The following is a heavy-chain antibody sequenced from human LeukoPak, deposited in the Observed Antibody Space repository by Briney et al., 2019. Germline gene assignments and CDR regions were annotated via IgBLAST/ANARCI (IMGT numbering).Heavy chain of an antibody. V-gene: IGHV1-69*05. Sequence: GASVKVSCKASGGTFSNYAIIWVRQAPGQGLEWMGGIIPIFGTANYAQKFQGRVTITTDESPSTVYMEVSSVRFEDTAVYYCAKDRASSSWSRDAFDIWGQGTVVTVSS. CDR1: GGTFSNYA. CDR3: AKDRASSSWSRDAFDI. J-gene: IGHJ3*02. D-gene: IGHD6-13*01. CDR2: IIPIFGTA.